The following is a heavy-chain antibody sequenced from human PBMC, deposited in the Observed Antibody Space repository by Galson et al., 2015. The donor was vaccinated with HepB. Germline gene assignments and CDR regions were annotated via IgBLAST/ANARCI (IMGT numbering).Heavy chain of an antibody. J-gene: IGHJ4*02. Sequence: LRLSCAVSGFTFSTYAMHWVRQAPGKGLEYISTISNNGGSTYYADSVKGRFTISRDNSKNTLYLRMSSLRAEDTAVYYCPRGGYHDYWGQGTLVTVPS. V-gene: IGHV3-64D*09. CDR1: GFTFSTYA. D-gene: IGHD3-22*01. CDR3: PRGGYHDY. CDR2: ISNNGGST.